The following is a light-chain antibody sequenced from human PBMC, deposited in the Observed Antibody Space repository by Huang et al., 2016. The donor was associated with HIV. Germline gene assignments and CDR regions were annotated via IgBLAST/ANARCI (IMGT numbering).Light chain of an antibody. Sequence: DIVMTQSPDSLAVSLGERATINCKSSQRVFSRPSNKTYLAWYQQRPGPSPTLLIDWASTRQSGVPDRFSGSGSGTHFTLTISSLQAEDVAFYYCQQYFISPPTFGQGTKLEI. CDR3: QQYFISPPT. J-gene: IGKJ2*01. CDR1: QRVFSRPSNKTY. CDR2: WAS. V-gene: IGKV4-1*01.